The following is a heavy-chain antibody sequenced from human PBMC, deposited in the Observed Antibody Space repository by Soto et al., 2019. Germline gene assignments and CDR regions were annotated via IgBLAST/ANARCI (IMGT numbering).Heavy chain of an antibody. CDR1: RVAFSKFS. CDR3: AKVRYRSQFVYYCGFDG. D-gene: IGHD6-19*01. J-gene: IGHJ6*02. CDR2: IIPIFCTA. V-gene: IGHV1-69*01. Sequence: QAQLEQSGGEVKKPGSSVKVSCKASRVAFSKFSVTWVRQAPGLGLEWVGGIIPIFCTANHSQKFQGRVTNTADESTSTSYMEVNKVRSEDTAVYYCAKVRYRSQFVYYCGFDGWGQGTPVTVSS.